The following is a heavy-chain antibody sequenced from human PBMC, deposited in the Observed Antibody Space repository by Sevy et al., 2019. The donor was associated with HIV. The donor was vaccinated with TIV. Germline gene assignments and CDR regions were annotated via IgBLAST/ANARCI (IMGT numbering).Heavy chain of an antibody. V-gene: IGHV4-59*01. Sequence: SETLSLTCLVSDASITTNYWSWIRQAPGKGLEWIGYFFHSGTTNYNRSLKSRVTISGDTSKNEFSLRLTSVIAADTAVYYCARSRAYPRDSDDGFANWGQGTMVTVSS. CDR1: DASITTNY. J-gene: IGHJ3*02. D-gene: IGHD2-21*01. CDR2: FFHSGTT. CDR3: ARSRAYPRDSDDGFAN.